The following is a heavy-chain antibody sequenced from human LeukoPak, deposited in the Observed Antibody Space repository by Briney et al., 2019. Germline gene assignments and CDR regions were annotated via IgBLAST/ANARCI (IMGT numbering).Heavy chain of an antibody. CDR2: IKSKTDGGTT. Sequence: GGSLRLSCAASGFTFSNAWMSWVRQAPGKGLEWVGRIKSKTDGGTTDYAAPVKGRFTISRDDSKNTLYLQMNSLKTEDTAVYYCTTELGVLATIRLILRIHAFDIWGQGTMVTVSS. CDR3: TTELGVLATIRLILRIHAFDI. CDR1: GFTFSNAW. V-gene: IGHV3-15*01. J-gene: IGHJ3*02. D-gene: IGHD5-12*01.